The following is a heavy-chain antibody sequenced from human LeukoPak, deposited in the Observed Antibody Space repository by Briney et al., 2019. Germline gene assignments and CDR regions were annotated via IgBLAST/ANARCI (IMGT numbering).Heavy chain of an antibody. CDR2: IYYSGTT. D-gene: IGHD6-13*01. Sequence: TSETLSLTCTVSGGSISSYYWSWIRQPPGKGLEWIGYIYYSGTTNYNPSLKSRVTISVDTSKNQFSLKLSSVTAADTAVYYCARGVYIAAAQYAYWGQGTLVTVSS. J-gene: IGHJ4*02. V-gene: IGHV4-59*01. CDR3: ARGVYIAAAQYAY. CDR1: GGSISSYY.